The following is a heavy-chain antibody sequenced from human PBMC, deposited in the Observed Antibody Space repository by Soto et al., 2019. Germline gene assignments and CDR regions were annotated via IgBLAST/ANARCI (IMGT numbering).Heavy chain of an antibody. J-gene: IGHJ4*01. Sequence: QVQLVQSGAEVKKPGASVNVSCKASGFTFIKYAMHWVRQAPGQRPEWMGWINAGNGNTRYSQRWQGRVTITRDTSASTVYMDLSSLRSEDTAVYYCARDYADIAVAGIPLLAHWGQGTLVTLSS. CDR1: GFTFIKYA. D-gene: IGHD6-19*01. CDR2: INAGNGNT. V-gene: IGHV1-3*01. CDR3: ARDYADIAVAGIPLLAH.